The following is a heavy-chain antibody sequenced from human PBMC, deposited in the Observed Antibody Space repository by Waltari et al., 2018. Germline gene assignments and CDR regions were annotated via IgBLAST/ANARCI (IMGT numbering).Heavy chain of an antibody. CDR1: GGTFSSYA. CDR3: ARGPTIFGRAYYFDY. CDR2: IIPIFGTA. D-gene: IGHD3-3*01. Sequence: QVQLVQSGAEVKKPGSSVKVSCKASGGTFSSYAISWVRQAPGQGLEWMGGIIPIFGTANYAQKFQGRVTIAADASTTTAYMELSSLRSEDTAVYYCARGPTIFGRAYYFDYWGQGTLVTVSS. V-gene: IGHV1-69*12. J-gene: IGHJ4*02.